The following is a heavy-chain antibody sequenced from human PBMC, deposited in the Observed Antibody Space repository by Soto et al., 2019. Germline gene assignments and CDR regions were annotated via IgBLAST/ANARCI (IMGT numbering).Heavy chain of an antibody. J-gene: IGHJ6*02. D-gene: IGHD2-2*01. Sequence: LCCEACGYSFTSYVIGWLRQATRQRLEWMGWISAYNGNTNYAQKLQGRVTMTTDTSTSTAYMELRSLRSDDTAVYYCARTVVVPADMSGGMAVWGQGTTVPVSS. CDR1: GYSFTSYV. CDR2: ISAYNGNT. CDR3: ARTVVVPADMSGGMAV. V-gene: IGHV1-18*01.